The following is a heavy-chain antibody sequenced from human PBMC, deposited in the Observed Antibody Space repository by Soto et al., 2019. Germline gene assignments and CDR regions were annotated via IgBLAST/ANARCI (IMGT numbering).Heavy chain of an antibody. CDR2: ISGSGDST. V-gene: IGHV3-23*01. J-gene: IGHJ4*02. CDR1: GFTFSTYA. D-gene: IGHD5-12*01. Sequence: GGSLRLSCAASGFTFSTYAMIWVRQAPGKGLEWVSAISGSGDSTYYADSVKGRFTISRDNSKNTLYLQMSSLRAEDTAIYYCAKDSFINLRGYDSYWGQGTLVTVS. CDR3: AKDSFINLRGYDSY.